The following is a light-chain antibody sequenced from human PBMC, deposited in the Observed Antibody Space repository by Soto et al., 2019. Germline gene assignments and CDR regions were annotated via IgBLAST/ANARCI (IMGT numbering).Light chain of an antibody. J-gene: IGKJ1*01. CDR1: QSVSGW. Sequence: MTQSPSTLSASVGDTVTVTCRASQSVSGWLAWYQQKPGQAPRLLMYGASTRATGIPARFSGSGSGTEFTLTISSLQSEDFAFYYCQQYYKWPPWTFGQGTKVDIK. CDR2: GAS. V-gene: IGKV3-15*01. CDR3: QQYYKWPPWT.